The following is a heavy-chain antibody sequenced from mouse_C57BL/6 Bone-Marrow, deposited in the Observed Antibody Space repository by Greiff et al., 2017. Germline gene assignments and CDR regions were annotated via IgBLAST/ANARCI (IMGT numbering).Heavy chain of an antibody. CDR3: TSGYYGSSPRYFDY. J-gene: IGHJ2*01. D-gene: IGHD1-1*01. CDR1: GYTFTSYW. Sequence: VQLQQPGAELVKPGASVKLSCKASGYTFTSYWMHWVKQRPGQGLEWIGMIHPNSGSTNYNEKFKSTATLTVDTSSSTAYMQLSSLTSEDSAVSFCTSGYYGSSPRYFDYWGQGTTLTVSS. CDR2: IHPNSGST. V-gene: IGHV1-64*01.